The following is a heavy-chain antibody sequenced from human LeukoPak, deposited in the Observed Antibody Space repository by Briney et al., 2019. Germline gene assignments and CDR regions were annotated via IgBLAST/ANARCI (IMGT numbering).Heavy chain of an antibody. CDR2: ISGSSDSI. Sequence: GGSLRLSCAASGFSFSSYAMNWVRQAPGRGLEWVSAISGSSDSIYYADSVKGRFTNSRDNSKNTLYLQMNSLRVEDTAVYYCAKDEWPYSFDSWGQGTLVTVSS. CDR1: GFSFSSYA. V-gene: IGHV3-23*01. D-gene: IGHD3-3*01. J-gene: IGHJ4*02. CDR3: AKDEWPYSFDS.